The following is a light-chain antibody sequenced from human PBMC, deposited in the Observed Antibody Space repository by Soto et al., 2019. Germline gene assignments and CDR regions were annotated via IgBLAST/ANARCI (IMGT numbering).Light chain of an antibody. J-gene: IGKJ1*01. Sequence: EIVMTQFPATLSVSPGERATLSCRASQSLRSNIAWYQQKPGQAPRLLIYGASNRATGIPDRFSGSGSGTDFTLTISRLEPEDFAVYYCQQYGSSGTFGQGTKVDIK. CDR1: QSLRSN. CDR3: QQYGSSGT. V-gene: IGKV3-20*01. CDR2: GAS.